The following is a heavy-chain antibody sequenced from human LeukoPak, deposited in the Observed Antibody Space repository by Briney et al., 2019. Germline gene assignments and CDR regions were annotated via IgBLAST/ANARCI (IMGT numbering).Heavy chain of an antibody. J-gene: IGHJ4*02. CDR2: ILYDGNNK. V-gene: IGHV3-30*18. CDR3: AKGLSYDSSGYYYLNY. CDR1: GFTFSTYG. Sequence: GRSLRLSCAASGFTFSTYGMHWVRQAPGKGLEWVALILYDGNNKYYADSVKGRFTISRDNSKNTLYLQMNSLRAEDAAVYYCAKGLSYDSSGYYYLNYWGQGTLVTVSS. D-gene: IGHD3-22*01.